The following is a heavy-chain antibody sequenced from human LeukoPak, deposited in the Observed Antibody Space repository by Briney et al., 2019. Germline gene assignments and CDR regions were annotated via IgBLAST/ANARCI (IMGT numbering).Heavy chain of an antibody. V-gene: IGHV3-30*02. D-gene: IGHD6-13*01. J-gene: IGHJ4*02. CDR3: AKDYGYSSSWSTYYFDY. CDR1: GFTFSSYG. Sequence: PGGSLRLSCAASGFTFSSYGMHWVRQAPGKGLEWVAFIRYDGSNKYYADSVKGRFTISRDNSKNTLYLQMNSLRAEDTAVNYCAKDYGYSSSWSTYYFDYWGQGTLVTVSS. CDR2: IRYDGSNK.